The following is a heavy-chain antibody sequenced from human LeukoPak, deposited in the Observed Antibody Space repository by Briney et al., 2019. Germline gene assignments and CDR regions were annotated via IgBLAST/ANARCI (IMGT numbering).Heavy chain of an antibody. CDR1: GYTFTGYY. D-gene: IGHD5-18*01. Sequence: ASVKLSCTASGYTFTGYYMRWVRQAPGQGLEWVGCINPNSGGTNYEHKFQGRVTTTRSTSTSTAYRELSRLRPDDTAVYYCARVQLGYSYVMLFDYWGQGTLVTVSS. CDR3: ARVQLGYSYVMLFDY. CDR2: INPNSGGT. V-gene: IGHV1-2*02. J-gene: IGHJ4*02.